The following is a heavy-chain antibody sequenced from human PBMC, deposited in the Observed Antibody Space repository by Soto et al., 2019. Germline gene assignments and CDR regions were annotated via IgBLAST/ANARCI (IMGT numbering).Heavy chain of an antibody. CDR2: INHSGST. CDR1: CGSFSGYY. D-gene: IGHD3-10*01. Sequence: TLSLTCAVYCGSFSGYYWSWIRQPPGKGLEWIGEINHSGSTNYNPSLKSRVTISVDTSKNQFSLKLSSVTAADTAVYYCARTYYYGSGSKSHFDYWGQGTLVTVSS. V-gene: IGHV4-34*01. J-gene: IGHJ4*02. CDR3: ARTYYYGSGSKSHFDY.